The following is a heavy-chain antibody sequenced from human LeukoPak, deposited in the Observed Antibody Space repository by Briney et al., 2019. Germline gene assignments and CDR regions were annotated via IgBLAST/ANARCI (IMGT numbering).Heavy chain of an antibody. Sequence: GASVKVSCTASGYTFTGYYMHWVRQAPGQGLEWMGWISAYNGNTNYAQKLQGRVTMTTDTSTSKAYMELRRLRADDTAVYYCARDLEGTGGDYWGQGTLVTVSS. CDR2: ISAYNGNT. CDR1: GYTFTGYY. J-gene: IGHJ4*02. D-gene: IGHD3-3*01. CDR3: ARDLEGTGGDY. V-gene: IGHV1-18*04.